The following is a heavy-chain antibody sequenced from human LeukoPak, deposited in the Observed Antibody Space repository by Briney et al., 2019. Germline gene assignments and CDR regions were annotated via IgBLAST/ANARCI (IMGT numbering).Heavy chain of an antibody. Sequence: SETLSLTCTVSGGPISGYYWSWIRQPPGKGLEWVGYIYYSGSTNYNPSLKSRVTTSVDTSKNQLSLKLSSVTAADTAVYYCARVIGYCSSTSCFGYFDYWGQGTLVTVSS. J-gene: IGHJ4*02. V-gene: IGHV4-59*08. CDR1: GGPISGYY. CDR3: ARVIGYCSSTSCFGYFDY. D-gene: IGHD2-2*01. CDR2: IYYSGST.